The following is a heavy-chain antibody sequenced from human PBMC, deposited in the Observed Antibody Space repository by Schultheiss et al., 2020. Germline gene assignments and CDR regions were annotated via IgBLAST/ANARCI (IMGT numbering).Heavy chain of an antibody. D-gene: IGHD6-13*01. CDR2: INPNSGGT. V-gene: IGHV1-2*04. Sequence: GESLKISCKASGYTFTGYYMHWVRQAPGQGLEWMGWINPNSGGTNYAQKFQGWVTMTRDTSISTAYMELSRLRAEDTAVYYCARDHMAAAGHWYFDLWGRGTLVTVSS. CDR3: ARDHMAAAGHWYFDL. CDR1: GYTFTGYY. J-gene: IGHJ2*01.